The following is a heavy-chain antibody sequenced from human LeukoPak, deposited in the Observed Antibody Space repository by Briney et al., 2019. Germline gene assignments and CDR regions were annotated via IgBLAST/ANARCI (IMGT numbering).Heavy chain of an antibody. D-gene: IGHD3/OR15-3a*01. J-gene: IGHJ6*02. CDR2: ISSSSGTI. Sequence: GGSLRLSCTASGFTFSSHDMNWVRQAPGKGLEWVSHISSSSGTIYYVDSVKGRFTISRDNAKNSLFLQMNSLRDEDTAVYYCARDPPPFWTGYSFQYYGMDVWGQGTTVTVSS. V-gene: IGHV3-48*02. CDR1: GFTFSSHD. CDR3: ARDPPPFWTGYSFQYYGMDV.